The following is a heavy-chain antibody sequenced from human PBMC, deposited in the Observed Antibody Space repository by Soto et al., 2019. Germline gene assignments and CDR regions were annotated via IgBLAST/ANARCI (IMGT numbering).Heavy chain of an antibody. J-gene: IGHJ4*02. CDR1: GGSISSYY. V-gene: IGHV4-4*07. Sequence: SETLSLTCTVSGGSISSYYWSWIRQPAGKGLEWIGRIYTSGSTNYNPSLKSRVTMSVDTSKNQFSLKLSSVTAADTAVYYCARSAEDYGGNSGEFDYWGQGTLVTVSS. CDR2: IYTSGST. D-gene: IGHD4-17*01. CDR3: ARSAEDYGGNSGEFDY.